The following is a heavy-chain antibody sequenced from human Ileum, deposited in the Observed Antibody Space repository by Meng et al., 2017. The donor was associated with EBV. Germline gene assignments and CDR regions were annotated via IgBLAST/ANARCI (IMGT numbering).Heavy chain of an antibody. CDR3: ARNHHSAPFDY. V-gene: IGHV4-39*01. CDR2: VVYSGTT. D-gene: IGHD1-14*01. CDR1: SASISIRIYQ. Sequence: QVGLRETGPGVVKPPETRSLTCNGASASISIRIYQWAWVRQPPGEGLAWIGSVVYSGTTSSSSSLKSRVSISVDKSKNQFFLKLSSVTAADAAVYYFARNHHSAPFDYWGQGTLVTVSS. J-gene: IGHJ4*02.